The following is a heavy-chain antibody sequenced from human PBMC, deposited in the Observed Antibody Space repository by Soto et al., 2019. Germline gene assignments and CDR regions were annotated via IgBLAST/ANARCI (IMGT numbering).Heavy chain of an antibody. CDR1: GGSISNHY. D-gene: IGHD7-27*01. Sequence: QVQLQESGPGLVKPSETLSLTCRVSGGSISNHYWSWIRQPPGKGLEWIGYIYYNGNTNYNPSLKSRVTMSVDTSRNQISLKLTTETAADTAVYYCTRSNWYSEYWGQGTLVTVSS. V-gene: IGHV4-59*11. J-gene: IGHJ4*02. CDR2: IYYNGNT. CDR3: TRSNWYSEY.